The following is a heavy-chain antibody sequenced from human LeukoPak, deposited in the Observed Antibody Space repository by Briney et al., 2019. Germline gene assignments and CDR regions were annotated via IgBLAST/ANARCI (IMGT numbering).Heavy chain of an antibody. CDR3: ARKFPYLGYAYYYYYGMDV. CDR2: IIPILGIA. V-gene: IGHV1-69*04. D-gene: IGHD1-1*01. Sequence: GASVKVSCKASGGTFSSYAISWVRQAPGQGLEWMGRIIPILGIANYAQKFQGRVTITADKSTSTAYMELSSLRSEDTAVYYCARKFPYLGYAYYYYYGMDVWGQGTTVTVSS. CDR1: GGTFSSYA. J-gene: IGHJ6*02.